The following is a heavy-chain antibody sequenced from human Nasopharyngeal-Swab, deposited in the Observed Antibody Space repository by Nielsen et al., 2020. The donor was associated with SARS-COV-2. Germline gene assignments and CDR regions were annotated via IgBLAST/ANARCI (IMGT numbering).Heavy chain of an antibody. CDR3: AKDQVHYYGSGSYYSTQSNWFDP. Sequence: GGSLRLSCAASGFTFSSYWMSWVRQAPGKGLEWVANIKQDGSEKYYVDSVKGRFTISRDNAKNSLYLQMNSLRAEDTALYYCAKDQVHYYGSGSYYSTQSNWFDPWGQGTLVTVSS. D-gene: IGHD3-10*01. V-gene: IGHV3-7*03. CDR1: GFTFSSYW. J-gene: IGHJ5*02. CDR2: IKQDGSEK.